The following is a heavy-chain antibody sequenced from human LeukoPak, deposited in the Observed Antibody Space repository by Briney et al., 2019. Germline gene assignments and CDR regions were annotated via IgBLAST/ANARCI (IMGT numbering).Heavy chain of an antibody. CDR3: ARAPLWTIAARPFDY. CDR2: IIHSGST. CDR1: CVSFRSYY. J-gene: IGHJ4*02. V-gene: IGHV4-34*12. D-gene: IGHD6-6*01. Sequence: SETLSLTCAVSCVSFRSYYWNWIRQPPGKGLEWIGEIIHSGSTNYNPSLKSRVTISVDTSKNQFSLKLSSVTAADTAVYYCARAPLWTIAARPFDYWGQGTLVTVSS.